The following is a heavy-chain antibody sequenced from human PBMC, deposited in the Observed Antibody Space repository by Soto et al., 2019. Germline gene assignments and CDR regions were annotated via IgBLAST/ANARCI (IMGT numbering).Heavy chain of an antibody. J-gene: IGHJ4*02. CDR2: ISNSSRTI. CDR1: GFTFSNYT. CDR3: TSPFCGGDCSSPHY. Sequence: PGGSLRLSCAASGFTFSNYTMSWVRQAPGKGLEYISYISNSSRTIYYADSVKGRFTISRDNAKNSLYLQMNSLRAEDTAVYYCTSPFCGGDCSSPHYWGQGTLVTVSA. V-gene: IGHV3-48*01. D-gene: IGHD2-21*02.